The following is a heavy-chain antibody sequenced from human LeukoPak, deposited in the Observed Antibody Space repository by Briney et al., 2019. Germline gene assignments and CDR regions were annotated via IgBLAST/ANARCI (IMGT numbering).Heavy chain of an antibody. CDR3: ARAGSPPLNWNYEVPYYYYMDV. J-gene: IGHJ6*03. Sequence: ASVKVSCKASGYTFTSYGISWVRQAPGQGLEWMGWISAYNGNTNYAQKLQGRVTMTTDTSTSTAYMELRSLRSDDTAVYYCARAGSPPLNWNYEVPYYYYMDVWGKGTTVTVSS. CDR1: GYTFTSYG. V-gene: IGHV1-18*01. CDR2: ISAYNGNT. D-gene: IGHD1-7*01.